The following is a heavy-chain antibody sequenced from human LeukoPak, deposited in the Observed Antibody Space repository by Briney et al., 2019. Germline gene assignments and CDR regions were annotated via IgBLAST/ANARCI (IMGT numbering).Heavy chain of an antibody. CDR1: GDSISDYY. V-gene: IGHV4-4*07. Sequence: PSETLSLTCTVSGDSISDYYWSWIRQPAGKELEWIGRFYTSGSTKYNDYNPSLKSRVTMSVDTSRNQFSLRLSSVTAADTAVYYCARDHYGSGRHYYYMDVWGKGTTVTVSS. D-gene: IGHD3-10*01. J-gene: IGHJ6*03. CDR2: FYTSGST. CDR3: ARDHYGSGRHYYYMDV.